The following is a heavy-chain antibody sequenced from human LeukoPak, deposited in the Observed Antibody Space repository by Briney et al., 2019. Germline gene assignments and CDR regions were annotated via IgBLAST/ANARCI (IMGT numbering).Heavy chain of an antibody. D-gene: IGHD6-19*01. CDR1: GFTFSSYW. Sequence: PGGSLRLSCAASGFTFSSYWMSWVRQAPGKGLEWVANIDQDGSEQYYVDSVKGRFTISRDNTKNSLYLQMNSLRAEDTAVYYCARDRGSGWHKGWFDPWGQGTLVIVSS. CDR3: ARDRGSGWHKGWFDP. J-gene: IGHJ5*02. V-gene: IGHV3-7*01. CDR2: IDQDGSEQ.